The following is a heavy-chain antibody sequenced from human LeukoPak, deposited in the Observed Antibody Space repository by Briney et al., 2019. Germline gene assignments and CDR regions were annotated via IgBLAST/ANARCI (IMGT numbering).Heavy chain of an antibody. CDR3: ARASAPTDGYNYEYYFDY. V-gene: IGHV4-30-4*08. CDR1: GGSISSGDYY. D-gene: IGHD5-24*01. J-gene: IGHJ4*02. Sequence: SQTLSLTCTVSGGSISSGDYYWSWIRQPPGKGLEWIGYIYYSGSTYYNPSLKSRVTISVDTSKNQFPPKLSSVTAADTAVYYCARASAPTDGYNYEYYFDYWGQGTLVTVSS. CDR2: IYYSGST.